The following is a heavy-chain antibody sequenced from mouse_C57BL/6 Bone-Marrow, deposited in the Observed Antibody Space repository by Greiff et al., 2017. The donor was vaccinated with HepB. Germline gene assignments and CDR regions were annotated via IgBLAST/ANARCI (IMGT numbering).Heavy chain of an antibody. CDR2: ISDGGSYT. Sequence: EVQGVESGGGLVKPGGSLKLSCAASGFTFSSYAMSWVRQTPEKRLEWVATISDGGSYTYYPDNVKGRFTISRDNAKNNLYLQMSHLKSEDTAMYYCARDLPGAMDYWGQGTSVTVSS. D-gene: IGHD2-1*01. CDR1: GFTFSSYA. J-gene: IGHJ4*01. CDR3: ARDLPGAMDY. V-gene: IGHV5-4*01.